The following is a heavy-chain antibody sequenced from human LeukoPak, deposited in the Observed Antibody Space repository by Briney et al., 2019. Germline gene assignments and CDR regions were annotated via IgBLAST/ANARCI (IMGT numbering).Heavy chain of an antibody. V-gene: IGHV3-23*01. D-gene: IGHD6-13*01. CDR2: ISGSGGST. Sequence: GGSLRLSCAASTFTVSSYAISWVRQAPGKGLEWVSAISGSGGSTYYADSVKGRFTISRDNSKNTLYLQMNSLRAEDTAVYYCAKDLSSSSWPAWFDPWGQGTLVTVSS. CDR1: TFTVSSYA. J-gene: IGHJ5*02. CDR3: AKDLSSSSWPAWFDP.